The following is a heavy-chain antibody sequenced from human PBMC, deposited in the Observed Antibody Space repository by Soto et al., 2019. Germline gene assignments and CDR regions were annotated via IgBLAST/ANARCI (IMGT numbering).Heavy chain of an antibody. CDR1: GFSLSTSGVG. Sequence: QITLKESGPTLVKPTQPLTLTCTFSGFSLSTSGVGVGWIRQPPGMALEWLALIYLDDDKRDSPSLKSRLTTTKDTTKNQVVLTRTNMDAVDTASYYFAHRNIYGSRWFDPWGQGILVTVSS. CDR3: AHRNIYGSRWFDP. D-gene: IGHD3-10*01. V-gene: IGHV2-5*02. CDR2: IYLDDDK. J-gene: IGHJ5*02.